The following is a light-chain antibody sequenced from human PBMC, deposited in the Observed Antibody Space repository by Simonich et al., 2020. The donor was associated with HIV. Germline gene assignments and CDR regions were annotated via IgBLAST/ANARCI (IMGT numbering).Light chain of an antibody. Sequence: QSALTQPPSASGSPGQSVTISCTGTSSDVGGYNYVSWYQQHPGKAPKVMIYDVTRRPSGVPDRFSGSKSGNTASLTISGLQAEDEADYYCSSYTSSNSVVFGGGTKLTVL. CDR2: DVT. V-gene: IGLV2-8*01. CDR1: SSDVGGYNY. CDR3: SSYTSSNSVV. J-gene: IGLJ2*01.